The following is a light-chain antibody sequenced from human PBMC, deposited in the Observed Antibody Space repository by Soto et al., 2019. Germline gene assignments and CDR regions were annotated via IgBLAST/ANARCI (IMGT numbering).Light chain of an antibody. Sequence: EFVLTQSPGTLSLSPGERATLSCRASQSVSSDSLAWYQRKPGQAPRLVIYGASSRATGIPDRFSGSGSGSDFTLTISRLEPEDFAVYYCQQYGTSPFTFGPGTEVKIK. V-gene: IGKV3-20*01. CDR2: GAS. CDR3: QQYGTSPFT. J-gene: IGKJ2*01. CDR1: QSVSSDS.